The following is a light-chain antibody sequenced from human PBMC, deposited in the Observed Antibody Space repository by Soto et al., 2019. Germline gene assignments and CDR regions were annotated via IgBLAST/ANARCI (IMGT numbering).Light chain of an antibody. CDR3: QQYKSYPLT. V-gene: IGKV1-5*03. Sequence: DIEMTQFPSTMSASVGDRVTITCRTRQNINNWLAWYQQKPGKAPKVLIYKASTLQSGVSLRFSGGGSGTEFTLTISSLQPEDFATYYCQQYKSYPLTFGEGTKVEIK. CDR1: QNINNW. CDR2: KAS. J-gene: IGKJ4*01.